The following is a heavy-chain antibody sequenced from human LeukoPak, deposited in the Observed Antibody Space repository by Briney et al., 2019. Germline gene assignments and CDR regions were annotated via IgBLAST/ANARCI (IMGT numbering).Heavy chain of an antibody. CDR2: INLNSGGT. D-gene: IGHD3-22*01. J-gene: IGHJ6*02. CDR3: ARDLVAVHYYDSSGYYYYGMDV. V-gene: IGHV1-2*02. CDR1: GYTFTGYY. Sequence: ASVKVSCKASGYTFTGYYMHWVRQAPGKGLAWMGWINLNSGGTNYAQKFQGRVTMTRDTSISTAYMELSRLRSDDTAVYYCARDLVAVHYYDSSGYYYYGMDVWGQGTTVTVSS.